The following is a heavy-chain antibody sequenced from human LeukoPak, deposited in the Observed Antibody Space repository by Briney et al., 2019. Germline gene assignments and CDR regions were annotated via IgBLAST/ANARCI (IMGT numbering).Heavy chain of an antibody. CDR2: IKQDGSEK. J-gene: IGHJ4*02. V-gene: IGHV3-7*01. D-gene: IGHD1-7*01. CDR1: GFTFSSYW. Sequence: GGSLRLYCAASGFTFSSYWMSWVRQAQGKGLEWVANIKQDGSEKYYVDSVKGRFTISRDKAKNSMYLQMNSLRDEDKPVYYCPRAHNWKYGSFDFWGQATLVTVSS. CDR3: PRAHNWKYGSFDF.